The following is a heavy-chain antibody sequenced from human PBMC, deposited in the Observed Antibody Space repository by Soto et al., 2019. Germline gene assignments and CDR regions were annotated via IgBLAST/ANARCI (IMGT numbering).Heavy chain of an antibody. D-gene: IGHD4-17*01. J-gene: IGHJ4*02. V-gene: IGHV1-18*01. Sequence: QVQLVQSGAEVKKPGASVKVSCKASGYTFTNFGISWVRQAPGQGLEWMGWISAYNGNTNYAQNFQGRVTMTTDTSPSPAYMELRRLRSDDTAVYYWALGGTTIDYWGQGTLVTVSS. CDR1: GYTFTNFG. CDR3: ALGGTTIDY. CDR2: ISAYNGNT.